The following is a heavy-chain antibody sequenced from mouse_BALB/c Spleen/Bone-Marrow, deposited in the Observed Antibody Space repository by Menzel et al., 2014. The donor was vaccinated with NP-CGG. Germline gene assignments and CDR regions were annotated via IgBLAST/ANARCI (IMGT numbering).Heavy chain of an antibody. J-gene: IGHJ1*01. CDR3: ARDYYGSSSYWYFDV. V-gene: IGHV3-2*02. CDR2: ISYSGST. CDR1: GYSITSDYA. Sequence: VQLKQSGPGLVKPSQSLSLTCTVTGYSITSDYAWNWIRQFPGNKLEWMGYISYSGSTSFNPSLKSRISITRDTSKNQFFLQLNSATTEDTATYYCARDYYGSSSYWYFDVWGAGTMVTVSS. D-gene: IGHD1-1*01.